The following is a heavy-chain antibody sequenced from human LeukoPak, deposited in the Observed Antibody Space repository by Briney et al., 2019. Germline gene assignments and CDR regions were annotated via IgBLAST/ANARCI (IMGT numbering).Heavy chain of an antibody. CDR2: IYYSGST. V-gene: IGHV4-59*08. Sequence: PETLSLTCTVSGGSMSSYYWSWIRQPPGKGLEWIGYIYYSGSTNYNPSLKSRVTISVDTSKNQFSLKLSSVTAADTAVYYCARSDSSGYNWFDPWGQGTLVTVSS. CDR1: GGSMSSYY. D-gene: IGHD3-22*01. J-gene: IGHJ5*02. CDR3: ARSDSSGYNWFDP.